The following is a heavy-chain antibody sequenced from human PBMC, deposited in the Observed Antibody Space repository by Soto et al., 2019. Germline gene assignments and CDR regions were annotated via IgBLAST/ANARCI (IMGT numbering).Heavy chain of an antibody. CDR2: ISGGGNRI. CDR1: GFTFSSYA. J-gene: IGHJ4*02. Sequence: EVQLLESGGGLVQPGGSLRLSCAASGFTFSSYAMSWVRQAPGKGLEWVSVISGGGNRIYYADSVKGRFTISRDNSKTTVYLQMNRLRDEETAIYYCAKDRRLERGDFDYWGQGTLVTVSS. CDR3: AKDRRLERGDFDY. D-gene: IGHD1-1*01. V-gene: IGHV3-23*01.